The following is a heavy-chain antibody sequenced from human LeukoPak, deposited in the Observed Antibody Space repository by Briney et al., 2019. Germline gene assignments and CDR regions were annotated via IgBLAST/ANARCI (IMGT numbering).Heavy chain of an antibody. Sequence: PSETLSLTCTVSGGSVSNYYWSSIRQSPGKGLEWIGYIYYTETSYNPSLRSRVTISADTSKNQFSLKLYSVTAADTAVYYCATRKLGNDYWGQGTLVTVSS. V-gene: IGHV4-59*02. J-gene: IGHJ4*02. CDR1: GGSVSNYY. CDR3: ATRKLGNDY. D-gene: IGHD7-27*01. CDR2: IYYTET.